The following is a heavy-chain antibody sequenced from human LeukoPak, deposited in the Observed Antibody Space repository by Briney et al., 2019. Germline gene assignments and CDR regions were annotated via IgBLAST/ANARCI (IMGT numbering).Heavy chain of an antibody. J-gene: IGHJ6*02. Sequence: GGSLRLSCAASGFTFSSYSMNWVRQAPGKGLEWVSYISSSSSTICYADSVKGRFTISRDNAKNSLYLQMNSLRAEDTAVYYCARDPPDYIYGMDVWGQGTTVTVSS. CDR2: ISSSSSTI. CDR3: ARDPPDYIYGMDV. CDR1: GFTFSSYS. V-gene: IGHV3-48*01.